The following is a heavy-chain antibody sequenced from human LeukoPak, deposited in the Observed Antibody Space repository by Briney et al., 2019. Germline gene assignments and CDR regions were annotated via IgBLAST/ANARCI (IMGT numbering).Heavy chain of an antibody. J-gene: IGHJ6*04. Sequence: HSGGSLRLSCAASGFTFSSYAMSWVCQAPGKGLEWVSAISGSGGSTYYADSVKGRFTISRGNSKNTLYLQMNSLRAEDTAVYYCAAEDSYGYRVPGLHVGDVWGKGTTVTVSS. CDR1: GFTFSSYA. V-gene: IGHV3-23*01. D-gene: IGHD5-18*01. CDR3: AAEDSYGYRVPGLHVGDV. CDR2: ISGSGGST.